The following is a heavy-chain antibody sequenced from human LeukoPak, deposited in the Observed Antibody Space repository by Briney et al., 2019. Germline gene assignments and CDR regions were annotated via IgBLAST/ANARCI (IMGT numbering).Heavy chain of an antibody. J-gene: IGHJ4*02. CDR3: ARDLVLLWFGDIDY. Sequence: GGSLRLSCAGTGLAFSGYSMNWVRQAPGKGLEWVAVISYDGSNKYYADSVKGRFTISRDNSKNTLYLQMNSLRAEDTAVYYCARDLVLLWFGDIDYWGQGTLVTVSS. V-gene: IGHV3-30*03. D-gene: IGHD3-10*01. CDR1: GLAFSGYS. CDR2: ISYDGSNK.